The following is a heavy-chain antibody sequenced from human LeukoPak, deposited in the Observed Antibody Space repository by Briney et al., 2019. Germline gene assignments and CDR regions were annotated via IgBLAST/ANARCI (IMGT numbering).Heavy chain of an antibody. D-gene: IGHD3-16*01. J-gene: IGHJ3*02. CDR3: ARVRRERGDDAVDI. CDR1: GFTFSRYG. Sequence: GGSLRLSCVTSGFTFSRYGMHWVRQAPGKGPEWVAFIRYDESEKHYAYSVKGRFTISRVTSKNTLYLQMNSLRAEDTAVYYCARVRRERGDDAVDIWGQGTMVSVSS. V-gene: IGHV3-30*02. CDR2: IRYDESEK.